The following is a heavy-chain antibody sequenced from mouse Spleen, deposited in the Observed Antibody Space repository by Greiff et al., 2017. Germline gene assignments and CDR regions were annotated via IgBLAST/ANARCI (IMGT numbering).Heavy chain of an antibody. Sequence: EVQGVESGGGLVQPGGSLKLSCAASGFTFSDYYMYWVRQTPEKRLEWVTYITSGGDGTYYPDTVKGRFTISRDNARNTLYLQMSRLQSEDTAMYYCARGGSSSWFFDVWGTGTTVTVSS. CDR1: GFTFSDYY. V-gene: IGHV5-12*01. D-gene: IGHD1-1*01. J-gene: IGHJ1*03. CDR2: ITSGGDGT. CDR3: ARGGSSSWFFDV.